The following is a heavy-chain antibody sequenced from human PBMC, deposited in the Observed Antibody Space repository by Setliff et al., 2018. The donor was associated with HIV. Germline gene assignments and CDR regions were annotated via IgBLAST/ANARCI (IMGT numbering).Heavy chain of an antibody. CDR3: ARQFSNSFDS. V-gene: IGHV1-18*01. D-gene: IGHD7-27*01. CDR2: ISPCNGHT. Sequence: ASVKVSCKASGYTFTSYGIGWVRQAPGQGLEWMGWISPCNGHTNYAQKLQGRVTMTRDTSISTAYMEFNSLTSDDTAVYYCARQFSNSFDSWGQGTLVTVSS. J-gene: IGHJ4*02. CDR1: GYTFTSYG.